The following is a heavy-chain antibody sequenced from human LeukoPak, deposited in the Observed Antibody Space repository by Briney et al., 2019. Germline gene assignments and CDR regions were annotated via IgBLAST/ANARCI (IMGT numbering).Heavy chain of an antibody. D-gene: IGHD6-13*01. J-gene: IGHJ4*02. CDR1: GGSISGSNYY. CDR2: IYYSGST. CDR3: ARTYTSSWYSDWEDY. Sequence: SETLSLTCTVSGGSISGSNYYWGWIRQPPGKGLEWIGSIYYSGSTNYNPSLKSRVTISVDTSRSQFSLNLSSVTAADTAVYYCARTYTSSWYSDWEDYWGQGTLVTVSS. V-gene: IGHV4-39*01.